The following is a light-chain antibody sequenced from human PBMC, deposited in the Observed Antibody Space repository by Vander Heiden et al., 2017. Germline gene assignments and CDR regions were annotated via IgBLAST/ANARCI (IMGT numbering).Light chain of an antibody. Sequence: EVVLAPSPGTLSLSPGERATLFCRASQSVSSSYLAWYQQKPGQAPRLLIYGPSSRATGIPDRFSGSGSGTDFTLTISRLEPEDFAVYYCQQYGTSPWTFGQGTKVEIK. V-gene: IGKV3-20*01. J-gene: IGKJ1*01. CDR3: QQYGTSPWT. CDR1: QSVSSSY. CDR2: GPS.